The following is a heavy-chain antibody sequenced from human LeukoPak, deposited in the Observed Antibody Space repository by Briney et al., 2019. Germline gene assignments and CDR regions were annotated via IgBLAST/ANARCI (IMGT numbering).Heavy chain of an antibody. Sequence: ASVKVSCKASGYTFTSYYMHWVRQAPGQGLEWMGIINPSGGSTSYAQKFQGRVTMTRDTSTSTVYMELSSLRFEDTAVYYCARGDRIAAAVGSSQADYWGQGTLVTVSS. D-gene: IGHD6-13*01. CDR2: INPSGGST. V-gene: IGHV1-46*01. CDR3: ARGDRIAAAVGSSQADY. J-gene: IGHJ4*02. CDR1: GYTFTSYY.